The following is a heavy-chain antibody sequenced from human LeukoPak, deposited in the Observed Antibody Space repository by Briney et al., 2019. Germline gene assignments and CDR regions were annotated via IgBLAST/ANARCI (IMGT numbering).Heavy chain of an antibody. Sequence: PSQTLSLTCTVSGGSISSGGYYWSWIRQHPGKGLEWIGYIHYSGSTYYNPSLKSRVTMSVDTSKSQFSLKLSSVTAADTAVYYCARDEGYYFDYGGQGTLVTVSS. CDR2: IHYSGST. J-gene: IGHJ4*02. CDR3: ARDEGYYFDY. CDR1: GGSISSGGYY. V-gene: IGHV4-31*03.